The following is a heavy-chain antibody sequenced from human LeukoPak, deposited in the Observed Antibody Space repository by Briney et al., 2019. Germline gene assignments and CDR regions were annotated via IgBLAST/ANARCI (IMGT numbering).Heavy chain of an antibody. V-gene: IGHV3-20*04. CDR2: INWNGGST. D-gene: IGHD1-26*01. CDR1: GFTFDDYG. Sequence: TGGSLRLSCAAPGFTFDDYGMSWVRQAPGKGLEWVSGINWNGGSTGYADSVKGRFTISRDNAKNSLYLQMNSLRAEDTALYYCAREGGIVGAITGTYYYYMDVWGKGTTVTVSS. CDR3: AREGGIVGAITGTYYYYMDV. J-gene: IGHJ6*03.